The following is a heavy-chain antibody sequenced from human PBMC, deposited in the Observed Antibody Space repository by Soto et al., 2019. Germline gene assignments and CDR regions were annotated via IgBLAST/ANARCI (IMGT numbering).Heavy chain of an antibody. D-gene: IGHD3-10*01. CDR1: GGSISSSNW. J-gene: IGHJ4*02. Sequence: SETLSLTCAVSGGSISSSNWWSWVRQPPGKGLEWIGEIYHSGTTNYIPSLKSRVTISVDKSKNQFSLKMNSVTAADTAVYYCAGRRDGSGSLDYWGQGTLVTVSS. V-gene: IGHV4-4*02. CDR2: IYHSGTT. CDR3: AGRRDGSGSLDY.